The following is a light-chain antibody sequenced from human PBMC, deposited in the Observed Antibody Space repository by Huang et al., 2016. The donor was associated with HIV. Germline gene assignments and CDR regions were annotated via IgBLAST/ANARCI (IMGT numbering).Light chain of an antibody. Sequence: DIVMTQSPLSLPVTPEEPASISCRSSQSLLHSNGYNYLDWYLQKPGQSPQLLIYLGSNRDSGVPDRFSSSRAGTDFKLKISRVEAEDVGVYYCMQALQTPYTFGQGTKLEIK. J-gene: IGKJ2*01. CDR3: MQALQTPYT. CDR2: LGS. V-gene: IGKV2-28*01. CDR1: QSLLHSNGYNY.